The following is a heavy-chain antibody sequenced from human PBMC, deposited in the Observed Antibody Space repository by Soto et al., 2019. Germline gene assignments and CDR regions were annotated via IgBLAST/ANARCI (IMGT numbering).Heavy chain of an antibody. D-gene: IGHD3-10*01. CDR2: IIPILNTA. CDR1: GGTFSSYS. Sequence: QVNLVQSGAEVKKPGSSVRVSCKTSGGTFSSYSFTWVRQAPGQGLEWMGEIIPILNTANFAQKFQSRVTITADEPTSTVYMDLSSLSPDDTAVYYCARVDYDSTYGFYYYGLDVWGQGTTVTVSS. CDR3: ARVDYDSTYGFYYYGLDV. V-gene: IGHV1-69*01. J-gene: IGHJ6*02.